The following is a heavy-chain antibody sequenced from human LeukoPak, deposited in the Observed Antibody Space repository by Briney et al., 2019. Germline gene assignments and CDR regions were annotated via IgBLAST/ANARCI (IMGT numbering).Heavy chain of an antibody. CDR2: IWYDGSNK. V-gene: IGHV3-33*01. CDR1: GFTFSSYG. J-gene: IGHJ4*02. D-gene: IGHD4-17*01. Sequence: GGSLRLSCAASGFTFSSYGMHWVRQAPGKGLEWVAVIWYDGSNKYYADSVKGRFTISRDNSKNTLYLQMNSLRAEDTAVYYCARAPPDYGDPLDYWGQGTLVTVSS. CDR3: ARAPPDYGDPLDY.